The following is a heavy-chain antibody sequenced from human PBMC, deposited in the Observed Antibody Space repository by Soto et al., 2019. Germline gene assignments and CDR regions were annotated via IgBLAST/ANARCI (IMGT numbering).Heavy chain of an antibody. J-gene: IGHJ6*02. CDR1: GFTFSSYD. Sequence: PGGSLRLSCAASGFTFSSYDMHWVRQATGKGLEWVSAIGTAGDTYYPGSVKGRFTISRENAKNSLYLQMNSLRAEDTAVYYCARDRGSSWSYYYYGMDVWGQGTTVTVSS. V-gene: IGHV3-13*01. CDR3: ARDRGSSWSYYYYGMDV. D-gene: IGHD6-13*01. CDR2: IGTAGDT.